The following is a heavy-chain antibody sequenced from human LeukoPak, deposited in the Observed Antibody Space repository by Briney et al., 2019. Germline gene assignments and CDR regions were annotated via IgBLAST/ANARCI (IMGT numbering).Heavy chain of an antibody. CDR2: ISSSTSYT. CDR3: ARDGMSDYDYFDY. J-gene: IGHJ4*02. D-gene: IGHD5-12*01. Sequence: KPGGSLRLSCAASGFTFSDYYMSWIRQAPGKGLEWVSYISSSTSYTNYADSVKGRFTISRDNAKNSLYLHMNSLRAEDTAVYYCARDGMSDYDYFDYWGQGTQVIVSS. V-gene: IGHV3-11*05. CDR1: GFTFSDYY.